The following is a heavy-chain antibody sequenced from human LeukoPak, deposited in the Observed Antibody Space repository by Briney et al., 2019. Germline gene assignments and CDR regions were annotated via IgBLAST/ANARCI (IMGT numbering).Heavy chain of an antibody. CDR2: ITGSGAST. CDR3: AKDGGGSLEWLPPMDV. J-gene: IGHJ6*02. Sequence: GGSLRLSCAASGFTFSSHAMGWVRQAPGKGLEWVSSITGSGASTYYGDSVRGRFTISRDNSKNTLYLQMNRLRAEDTAVYYCAKDGGGSLEWLPPMDVWGQGTTVTVSS. D-gene: IGHD3-3*01. CDR1: GFTFSSHA. V-gene: IGHV3-23*01.